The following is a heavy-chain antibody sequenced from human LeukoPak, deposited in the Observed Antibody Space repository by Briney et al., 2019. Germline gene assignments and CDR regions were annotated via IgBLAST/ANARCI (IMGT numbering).Heavy chain of an antibody. CDR3: AKAVLLVVVTDAFDI. CDR2: ISGSGGST. D-gene: IGHD2-21*02. V-gene: IGHV3-23*01. J-gene: IGHJ3*02. Sequence: GGSLRLSCAASGFTFSSYSMNWVRQAPGKGLEWVSAISGSGGSTYYADSVKGRFTISRDNSKNTLYLQMNSLRAEDTAVYYCAKAVLLVVVTDAFDIWGQGTMVTVSS. CDR1: GFTFSSYS.